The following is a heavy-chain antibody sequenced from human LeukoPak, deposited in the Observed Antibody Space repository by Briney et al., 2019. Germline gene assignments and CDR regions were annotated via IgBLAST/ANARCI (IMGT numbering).Heavy chain of an antibody. CDR2: INHSGST. D-gene: IGHD5-12*01. CDR3: ARVNVATAAFDI. V-gene: IGHV4-34*01. CDR1: GGSFSGYY. Sequence: SETLSLTCAVYGGSFSGYYWSWIRQPPGKGLEWIGEINHSGSTNYNPSLKSRVTISVDTSKNQFSLKLSSVTAADTAVYYCARVNVATAAFDIWGQGTMVTVSS. J-gene: IGHJ3*02.